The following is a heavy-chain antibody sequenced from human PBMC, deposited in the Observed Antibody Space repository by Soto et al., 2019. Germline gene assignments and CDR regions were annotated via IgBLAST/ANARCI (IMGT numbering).Heavy chain of an antibody. D-gene: IGHD5-18*01. CDR3: ARDSQLWSHDAFDI. CDR2: IYSAGST. CDR1: GFTVSSNY. Sequence: GGLRLSCAASGFTVSSNYMNWVRQAPGKGLEWVSVIYSAGSTYYGDSVKGRFTISRDTSKNTLYLQMNSLRAEDTAVYYCARDSQLWSHDAFDIWGQGTMVTVSS. J-gene: IGHJ3*02. V-gene: IGHV3-53*01.